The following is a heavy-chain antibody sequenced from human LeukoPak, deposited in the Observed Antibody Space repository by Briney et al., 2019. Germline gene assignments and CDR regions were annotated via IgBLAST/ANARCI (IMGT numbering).Heavy chain of an antibody. V-gene: IGHV3-53*01. CDR2: IYSGGST. D-gene: IGHD6-19*01. J-gene: IGHJ4*02. Sequence: PGGSLRLSCAASGSTVSSNYMSWVRQAPGKGLEWVSVIYSGGSTYYADSVKGRFTISRDNSKNTLYLQMNSLRAEDTAVYYCARERSSGWVDYFDYWGQGTLVTVSS. CDR3: ARERSSGWVDYFDY. CDR1: GSTVSSNY.